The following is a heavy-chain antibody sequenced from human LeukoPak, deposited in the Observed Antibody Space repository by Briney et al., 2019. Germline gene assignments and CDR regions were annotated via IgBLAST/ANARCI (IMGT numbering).Heavy chain of an antibody. Sequence: SETLSLTCTVSGGSISSSNYYWGWIRQPPGKGLEWIGSISYSGSTYYNPSLKSRVTISVDTSKNQFSLKLSSVTAADTAVYYCAREDYYDSSSPFWGQGTLVTVSS. CDR3: AREDYYDSSSPF. CDR1: GGSISSSNYY. D-gene: IGHD3-22*01. CDR2: ISYSGST. J-gene: IGHJ4*02. V-gene: IGHV4-39*07.